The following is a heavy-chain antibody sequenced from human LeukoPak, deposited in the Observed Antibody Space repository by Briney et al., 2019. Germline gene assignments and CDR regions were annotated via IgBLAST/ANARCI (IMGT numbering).Heavy chain of an antibody. CDR1: GYTFTGYY. D-gene: IGHD2-8*01. V-gene: IGHV1-2*06. J-gene: IGHJ4*02. Sequence: ASVKVSCKASGYTFTGYYMHWVRQAPGQGLEWMGRINPNSGGTNYAQKFQGRVTMTRDTSISTAYMELSRLRSDDTAVYYCAGVDNGEFGFNYWGQGTLVTVSS. CDR3: AGVDNGEFGFNY. CDR2: INPNSGGT.